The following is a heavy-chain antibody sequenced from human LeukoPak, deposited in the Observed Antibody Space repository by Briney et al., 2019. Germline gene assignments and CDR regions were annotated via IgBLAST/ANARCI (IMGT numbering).Heavy chain of an antibody. CDR3: ARMYYYDSSGSTISPPGDY. CDR1: VESFSGYY. Sequence: SVTLSLTCAVYVESFSGYYWSWIREPPWKGREWIVEINHSGSTNYNPSLKSRVTISVDTSKNQFSLKLSSVTAADTAVYYCARMYYYDSSGSTISPPGDYWGQGTLVTVSS. J-gene: IGHJ4*02. V-gene: IGHV4-34*01. CDR2: INHSGST. D-gene: IGHD3-22*01.